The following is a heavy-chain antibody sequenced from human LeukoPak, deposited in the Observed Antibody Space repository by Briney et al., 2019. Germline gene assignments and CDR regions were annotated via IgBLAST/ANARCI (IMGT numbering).Heavy chain of an antibody. CDR2: INHSGST. V-gene: IGHV4-39*07. CDR1: GDSISSRSYY. J-gene: IGHJ4*02. Sequence: SETLSLTCTVSGDSISSRSYYWGWIRQPPGKGLEWIGEINHSGSTNYKPSLKSRVTISVDRSKNQFSLKLSSVTAADTAVYYCARDQLSSSLDYWGQGTLVTVSS. CDR3: ARDQLSSSLDY. D-gene: IGHD6-13*01.